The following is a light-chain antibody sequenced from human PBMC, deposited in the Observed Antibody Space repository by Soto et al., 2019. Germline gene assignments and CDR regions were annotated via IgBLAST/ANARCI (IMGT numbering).Light chain of an antibody. V-gene: IGKV3-15*01. CDR3: QQYNTWPPIT. Sequence: EIAMTQSPATLSVSRGGGATISCRASQSVSSKLAWYQQKPGQAPRLLIYGASTRATGIPARFSGSGSGTEFTLTISSLQSEDFAVYYCQQYNTWPPITFGQGTRLEIK. CDR2: GAS. J-gene: IGKJ5*01. CDR1: QSVSSK.